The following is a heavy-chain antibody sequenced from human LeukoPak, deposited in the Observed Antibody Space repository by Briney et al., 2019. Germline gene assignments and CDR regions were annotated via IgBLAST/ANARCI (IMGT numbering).Heavy chain of an antibody. V-gene: IGHV3-21*01. D-gene: IGHD2-15*01. J-gene: IGHJ3*02. Sequence: GGSLRLSCAASGFTFSSYSLNWVRQAPGKGLEWVSSISSSTTYIYYTDSVKGRFSISRDNAKNSVYLQMNSLRAEDTAVYYCARGVCGGNCYYKFDIWGQGTMVTVSS. CDR3: ARGVCGGNCYYKFDI. CDR2: ISSSTTYI. CDR1: GFTFSSYS.